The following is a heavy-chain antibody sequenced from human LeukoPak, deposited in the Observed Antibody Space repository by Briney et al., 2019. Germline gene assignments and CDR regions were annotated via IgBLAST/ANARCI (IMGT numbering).Heavy chain of an antibody. CDR3: ARQRELLLADY. D-gene: IGHD1-26*01. Sequence: GGSLRLSCAASGYTFTSYAMHWVRQAPGQRLEWMGWINAGNGNTKYSQKFQGRVTITRDTSASTAYMELSSLRSEDTAVYYCARQRELLLADYWGQGTLVTVSS. CDR2: INAGNGNT. CDR1: GYTFTSYA. J-gene: IGHJ4*02. V-gene: IGHV1-3*01.